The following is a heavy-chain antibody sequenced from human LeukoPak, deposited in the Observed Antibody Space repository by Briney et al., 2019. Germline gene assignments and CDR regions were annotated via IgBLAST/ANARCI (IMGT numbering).Heavy chain of an antibody. CDR1: GFTFSSYA. CDR3: AKRTDVLTGYYNA. V-gene: IGHV3-23*01. D-gene: IGHD3-9*01. Sequence: PGGSLRLSCGTSGFTFSSYAMSWVRQAPGKGLGWVSHLSGSGGITYYADSVKGRFTISRDNSKNTLYLQMNSLRADDTAVYYCAKRTDVLTGYYNAWGLGTLVTVSS. J-gene: IGHJ5*02. CDR2: LSGSGGIT.